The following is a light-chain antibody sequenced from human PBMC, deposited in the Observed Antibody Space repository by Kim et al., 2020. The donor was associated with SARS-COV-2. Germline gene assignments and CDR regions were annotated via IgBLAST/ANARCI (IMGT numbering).Light chain of an antibody. CDR2: DVT. V-gene: IGLV2-11*01. CDR1: SSDVGGYNY. CDR3: CSYTSSSTWV. J-gene: IGLJ3*02. Sequence: QSAPTQARSVSGSPGQSVTISCTGTSSDVGGYNYVSWYQQEPGKAPKLMIYDVTKRPSGVPDRFSGSKSGNTASLTISGLQAEDEADYYCCSYTSSSTWVFGGGNQRTVL.